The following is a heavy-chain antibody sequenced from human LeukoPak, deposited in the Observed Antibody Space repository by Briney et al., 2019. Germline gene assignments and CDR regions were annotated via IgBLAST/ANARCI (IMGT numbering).Heavy chain of an antibody. D-gene: IGHD5-24*01. CDR3: ATQRDGYNSPFDY. Sequence: GGSLRLSCAASGLTFSNYSMNWVRQAPGKGLEWVSSISSSSSYIYYADSVQGRFTISRDNAKNSLYLQMNSLRAEDTAVYYCATQRDGYNSPFDYWGQGTLVTVSS. CDR2: ISSSSSYI. J-gene: IGHJ4*02. CDR1: GLTFSNYS. V-gene: IGHV3-21*01.